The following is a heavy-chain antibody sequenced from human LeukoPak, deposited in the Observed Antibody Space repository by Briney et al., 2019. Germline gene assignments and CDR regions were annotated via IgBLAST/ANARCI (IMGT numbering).Heavy chain of an antibody. D-gene: IGHD3-22*01. CDR3: VRPYYYDTSGYYLYS. V-gene: IGHV3-30-3*01. CDR2: ISYDGSNI. Sequence: PGGSLRLSCATSEFAFISFAMHWVRQAPGKGLEWVAVISYDGSNIYYADSVKGRFTISRDNSRNTLYLQMHSLSAEDTALYFCVRPYYYDTSGYYLYSWGQGTLVTVSS. CDR1: EFAFISFA. J-gene: IGHJ4*02.